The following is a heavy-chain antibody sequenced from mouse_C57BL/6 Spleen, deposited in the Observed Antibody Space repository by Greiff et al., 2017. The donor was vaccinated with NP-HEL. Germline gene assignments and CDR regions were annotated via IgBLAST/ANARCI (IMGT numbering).Heavy chain of an antibody. CDR3: ARNWDGFDY. CDR1: GFTFSDYG. V-gene: IGHV5-17*01. D-gene: IGHD4-1*01. Sequence: DVMLVESGGGLVKPGGSLKLSCAASGFTFSDYGMHWVRQAPEQGLEWVAYISSGSSTIYYAAKVKGRFTFSRDNAKNTLFLQMTSLRYEDTAMYYCARNWDGFDYWGQGTTLTVSS. J-gene: IGHJ2*01. CDR2: ISSGSSTI.